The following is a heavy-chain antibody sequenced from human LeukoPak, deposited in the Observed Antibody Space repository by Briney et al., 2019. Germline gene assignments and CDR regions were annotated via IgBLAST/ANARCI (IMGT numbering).Heavy chain of an antibody. D-gene: IGHD2-21*01. CDR3: ARGSSYSDY. J-gene: IGHJ4*02. CDR2: INTDGSST. Sequence: GGSLRLSCGTSGFXFSAYWMHWVRQAPGKGLVWVSRINTDGSSTTYADSVKGRFTISRDNAKNTLYLQMNSLRAEDTAVYYCARGSSYSDYWGQGSLVTVSS. V-gene: IGHV3-74*01. CDR1: GFXFSAYW.